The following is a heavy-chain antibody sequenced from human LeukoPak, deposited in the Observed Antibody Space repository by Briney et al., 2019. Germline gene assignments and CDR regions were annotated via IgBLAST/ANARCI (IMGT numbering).Heavy chain of an antibody. J-gene: IGHJ4*02. CDR1: GGSISSGDYY. CDR3: ARDYGDYQLLDY. CDR2: IYYSGST. Sequence: PSETLSLTCTVSGGSISSGDYYWSWIRQPPGKGLEWIGYIYYSGSTYYNPSLKSRVTISVDTSKNQFSLKLSSVTAADTAVYYCARDYGDYQLLDYWGQGTLVTVSS. D-gene: IGHD4-17*01. V-gene: IGHV4-30-4*01.